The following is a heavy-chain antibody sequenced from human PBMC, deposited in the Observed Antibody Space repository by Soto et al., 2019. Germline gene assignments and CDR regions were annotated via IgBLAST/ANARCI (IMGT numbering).Heavy chain of an antibody. CDR3: AGPPHDTHGS. CDR1: GDSITSSKHY. V-gene: IGHV4-31*03. CDR2: IYLSGFT. D-gene: IGHD3-22*01. J-gene: IGHJ4*02. Sequence: SETLSLTCTVSGDSITSSKHYWSWIRQHPGKGLEWIGYIYLSGFTYSTPSLKSRVNMSLDTSKNQFSLKLRSVTAADTAVYYCAGPPHDTHGSWGQGTLVTVSS.